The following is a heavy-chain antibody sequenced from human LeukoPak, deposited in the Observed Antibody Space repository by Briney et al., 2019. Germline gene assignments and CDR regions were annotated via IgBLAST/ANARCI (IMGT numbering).Heavy chain of an antibody. J-gene: IGHJ4*02. V-gene: IGHV3-33*01. CDR1: GFTFSSYG. CDR3: TAQRGYDPTDY. D-gene: IGHD5-12*01. Sequence: PGRSLRLSCAASGFTFSSYGTHWVRQAPGKGLEWVAVIWYDGSNKYYADSVKGRFTISRDDSKNTLYLQMNSLRAEDTAVYYCTAQRGYDPTDYWGQGTLVTVSS. CDR2: IWYDGSNK.